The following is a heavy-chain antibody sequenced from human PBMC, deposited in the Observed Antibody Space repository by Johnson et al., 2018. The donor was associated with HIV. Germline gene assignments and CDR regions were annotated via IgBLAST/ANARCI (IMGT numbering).Heavy chain of an antibody. CDR1: RFTFSNAW. J-gene: IGHJ3*02. D-gene: IGHD6-19*01. CDR3: TSGKSWLAVDAFDI. V-gene: IGHV3-73*01. Sequence: VQLVESGGGLVQPGGSLRLSCAASRFTFSNAWMSWVRQAPGKGLEWVGRIRSKANSYATAYAASVKGRFTISRDDSKNTAYLQMNSLKTEDTAVYYCTSGKSWLAVDAFDIWGQGTMVTVSS. CDR2: IRSKANSYAT.